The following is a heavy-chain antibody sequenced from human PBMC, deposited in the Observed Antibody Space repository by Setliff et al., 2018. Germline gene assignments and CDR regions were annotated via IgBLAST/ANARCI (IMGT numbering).Heavy chain of an antibody. CDR2: INPSSGNT. D-gene: IGHD1-26*01. CDR3: ARVKVIVGATPRTYYMDV. CDR1: GYTFTGYY. Sequence: ASVKVSCKASGYTFTGYYMYWVRQAPGQGLEWMGRINPSSGNTGYAQKFQGRVTITRNTSISTAYMELSSLRSEDTAVCYCARVKVIVGATPRTYYMDVWGKGTTVTVSS. J-gene: IGHJ6*03. V-gene: IGHV1-8*03.